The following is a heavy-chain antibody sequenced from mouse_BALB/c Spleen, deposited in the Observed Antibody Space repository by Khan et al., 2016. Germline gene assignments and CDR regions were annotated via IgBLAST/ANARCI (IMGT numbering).Heavy chain of an antibody. CDR1: GYAFTDYS. V-gene: IGHV9-2-1*01. CDR3: ARDGNYLFYYTVDY. CDR2: INTETGEP. J-gene: IGHJ4*01. Sequence: LVESGPELKKPGETVKISCRTSGYAFTDYSIHWVKQAPGKGLKWMGWINTETGEPTYADDFKGRFAFSLETSASTAYLQINNLKNEDTATFFCARDGNYLFYYTVDYWGQGTSVTVSS. D-gene: IGHD2-1*01.